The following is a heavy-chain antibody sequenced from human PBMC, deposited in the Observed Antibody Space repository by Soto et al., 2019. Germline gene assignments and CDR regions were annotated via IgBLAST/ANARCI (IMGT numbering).Heavy chain of an antibody. J-gene: IGHJ4*02. CDR1: GFNFNNFW. CDR3: ARGCVRPSSPYSFHY. D-gene: IGHD3-10*02. Sequence: EVQLVESGGALVQPGGSLRLSCAASGFNFNNFWMSWVRQAPGKGLEWVATIRQDGSERHYVDSVRGRFTLSRDNAENSLFRQVSSLRVEDTAVYYGARGCVRPSSPYSFHYWGQGTLVAVSS. V-gene: IGHV3-7*01. CDR2: IRQDGSER.